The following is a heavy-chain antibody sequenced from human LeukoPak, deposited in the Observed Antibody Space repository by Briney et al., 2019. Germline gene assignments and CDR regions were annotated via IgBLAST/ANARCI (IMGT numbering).Heavy chain of an antibody. CDR2: ISAYNGNT. Sequence: GASVTVSCKASGHTFTSYGISWVRQAPGQGLEWMGWISAYNGNTKYAQKFQGRVTMTTDTSTSTAYMELRSLRTDDTAVYYCAGVVGATILDYWGQGTLVTVSS. CDR3: AGVVGATILDY. V-gene: IGHV1-18*01. CDR1: GHTFTSYG. J-gene: IGHJ4*02. D-gene: IGHD1-26*01.